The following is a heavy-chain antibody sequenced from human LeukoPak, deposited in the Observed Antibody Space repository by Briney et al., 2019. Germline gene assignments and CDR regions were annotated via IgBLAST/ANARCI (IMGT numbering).Heavy chain of an antibody. D-gene: IGHD5-12*01. CDR2: INHSGGT. J-gene: IGHJ4*02. CDR1: GGSFSGYY. CDR3: ARNDYYFEY. Sequence: SETLSLTCAVYGGSFSGYYWSWIRQPPGKGLEWIGEINHSGGTNDNPSLKSRVRISVDTSRNQFSLKLTSVTAADTAIYYCARNDYYFEYWGQGTLVTVSS. V-gene: IGHV4-34*01.